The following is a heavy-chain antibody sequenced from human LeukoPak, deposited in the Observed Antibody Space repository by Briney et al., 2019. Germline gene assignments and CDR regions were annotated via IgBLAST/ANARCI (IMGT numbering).Heavy chain of an antibody. J-gene: IGHJ3*02. CDR3: AKPHGWLVPIDAFDI. D-gene: IGHD6-19*01. Sequence: GGSLRLSCAASEFTFFTYWMSWVRQAPGKGLEWVANIKQDGSEKYYVDSVKGRFTISRDNAKNSLYLQMNSLRAEDTAVYYCAKPHGWLVPIDAFDIWGQGTMVTVSS. CDR2: IKQDGSEK. CDR1: EFTFFTYW. V-gene: IGHV3-7*01.